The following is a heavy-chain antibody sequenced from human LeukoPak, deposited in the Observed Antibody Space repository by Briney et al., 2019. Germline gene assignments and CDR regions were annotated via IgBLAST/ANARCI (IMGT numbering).Heavy chain of an antibody. Sequence: PGRSLRLSCAASGFTFSSYAMHWVRQAPGKGLEWVAVISYDGSNKYYADSVKGRFTISRDNSKNTLYLQMNSLRAEDTAVYYCASIRFDPWAREPWSPSPQ. V-gene: IGHV3-30*01. J-gene: IGHJ5*02. CDR3: ASIRFDP. CDR2: ISYDGSNK. CDR1: GFTFSSYA.